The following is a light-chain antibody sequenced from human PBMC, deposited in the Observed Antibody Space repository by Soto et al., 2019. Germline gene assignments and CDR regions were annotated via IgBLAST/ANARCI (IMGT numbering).Light chain of an antibody. J-gene: IGLJ1*01. CDR2: DVS. Sequence: QSALTQPASVSGSPGQSITISCTGTSSDVGGYNSVSWYQQHPGKAPKLMIYDVSNRPSGVSNRFSGSKSGNTASLTISGLQDEDEADYYCSSYTSSSTLVFGTGTKLTVL. V-gene: IGLV2-14*01. CDR3: SSYTSSSTLV. CDR1: SSDVGGYNS.